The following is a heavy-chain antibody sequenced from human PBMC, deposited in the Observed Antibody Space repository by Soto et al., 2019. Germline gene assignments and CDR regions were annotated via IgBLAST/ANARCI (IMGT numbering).Heavy chain of an antibody. D-gene: IGHD3-3*01. CDR1: GGSIRSSSYY. Sequence: PSETQSLTCTVSGGSIRSSSYYWGWIRQPPGKGLEWIGSIYYSGSTYYNPSLKSRVTISVDTSKNQFSLKLSSVTAADTAVYYCARQTYYDFWSGPSPEDWFDPWGQGTLVTVSS. J-gene: IGHJ5*02. CDR3: ARQTYYDFWSGPSPEDWFDP. CDR2: IYYSGST. V-gene: IGHV4-39*01.